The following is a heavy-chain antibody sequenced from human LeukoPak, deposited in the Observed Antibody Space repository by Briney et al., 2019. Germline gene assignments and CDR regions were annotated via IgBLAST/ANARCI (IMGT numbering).Heavy chain of an antibody. CDR2: IIPIFGTA. V-gene: IGHV1-69*01. CDR3: AREVGKDGYNLDDY. D-gene: IGHD5-24*01. Sequence: GSSVQVSCKGSVGTLSSYAISWVRPARGKGVEWMGGIIPIFGTANYAQKLQGRGAITADESTSTAYMELSNLRSEDTAVYYCAREVGKDGYNLDDYWGQGTLVTVSS. CDR1: VGTLSSYA. J-gene: IGHJ4*02.